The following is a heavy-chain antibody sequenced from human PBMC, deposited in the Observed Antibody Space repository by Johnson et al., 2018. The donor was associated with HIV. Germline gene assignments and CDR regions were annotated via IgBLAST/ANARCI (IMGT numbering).Heavy chain of an antibody. D-gene: IGHD3-16*01. CDR3: ARDIMADTALDPGFAFDI. V-gene: IGHV3-30*04. Sequence: QVQLVESGGGVVQPGRSLRLSCAASGFTFNSYAMHWVRKAPGKGLAWVAVISYDGSNKYYADSVKGRFTISRDNSKNTLYLQMNSLRAEDTAVYYCARDIMADTALDPGFAFDIWGQGTMVTVSS. CDR1: GFTFNSYA. CDR2: ISYDGSNK. J-gene: IGHJ3*02.